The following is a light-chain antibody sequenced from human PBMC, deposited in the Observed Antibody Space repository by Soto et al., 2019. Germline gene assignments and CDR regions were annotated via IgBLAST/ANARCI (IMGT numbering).Light chain of an antibody. J-gene: IGLJ2*01. Sequence: QSVLTQPASVSGSPGQSITISCTGTSSDIGGYNYVSWYQQHPGKAPKLLIYNVSNRPSGDSDRFSGSKSANTASLTISGLQAEDEADYYCSSYTSSSTLVFGGGTKLTVL. CDR1: SSDIGGYNY. CDR2: NVS. CDR3: SSYTSSSTLV. V-gene: IGLV2-14*03.